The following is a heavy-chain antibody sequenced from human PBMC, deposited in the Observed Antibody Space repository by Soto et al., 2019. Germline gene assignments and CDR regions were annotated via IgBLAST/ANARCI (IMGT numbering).Heavy chain of an antibody. J-gene: IGHJ2*01. CDR2: INPSGGST. V-gene: IGHV1-46*01. D-gene: IGHD6-19*01. Sequence: ASVKVSCKASGYTFTGYCLHWVRQAPGHGLEWIGIINPSGGSTSYAQKFQGRVTMTRDTSTNTVYVEMSTLSSEDTAVYYFGRGGRVIAVGDAYWYFDLRGRRNPVTVSS. CDR3: GRGGRVIAVGDAYWYFDL. CDR1: GYTFTGYC.